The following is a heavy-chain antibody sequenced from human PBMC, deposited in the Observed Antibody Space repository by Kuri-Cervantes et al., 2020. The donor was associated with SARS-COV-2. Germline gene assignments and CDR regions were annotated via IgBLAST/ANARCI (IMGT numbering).Heavy chain of an antibody. CDR1: GYTFTSYG. CDR2: TIPILGIA. Sequence: SVKVSCKASGYTFTSYGISWVRQAPGQGLEWMGRTIPILGIANYAQKFQGRVTITADKSTSTAYMELSSLRSEDTAVYYCATSPKYQLPIDYWGQGTLVTVSS. V-gene: IGHV1-69*04. J-gene: IGHJ4*02. D-gene: IGHD2-2*01. CDR3: ATSPKYQLPIDY.